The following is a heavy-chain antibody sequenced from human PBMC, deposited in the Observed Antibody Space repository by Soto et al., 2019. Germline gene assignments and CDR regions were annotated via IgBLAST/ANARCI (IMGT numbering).Heavy chain of an antibody. CDR3: ARTGDGHHDFLDY. J-gene: IGHJ4*02. V-gene: IGHV3-7*01. CDR2: INQDGNED. CDR1: GFTFSSYW. Sequence: GGSLRLYCAASGFTFSSYWMNWVRQAPGKGLEWVANINQDGNEDNLLDSVKGRFTISRDNAKNSLFLQMNSLRVDDTAVYYCARTGDGHHDFLDYWGQGALVTVSS. D-gene: IGHD1-1*01.